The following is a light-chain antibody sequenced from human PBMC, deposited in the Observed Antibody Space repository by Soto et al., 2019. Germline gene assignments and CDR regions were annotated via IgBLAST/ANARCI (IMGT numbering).Light chain of an antibody. V-gene: IGLV2-14*01. CDR1: SSDVGGYNY. CDR3: SSYTSSSTLV. Sequence: QSVLTQPRSVSMSPGQSVTISCTGTSSDVGGYNYVSLYQQHPGKAPKLMIYEVSNRPSGVSNRFSGSKSGNTASLTISGLQAEDEADYYCSSYTSSSTLVFGTGTKVTAL. CDR2: EVS. J-gene: IGLJ1*01.